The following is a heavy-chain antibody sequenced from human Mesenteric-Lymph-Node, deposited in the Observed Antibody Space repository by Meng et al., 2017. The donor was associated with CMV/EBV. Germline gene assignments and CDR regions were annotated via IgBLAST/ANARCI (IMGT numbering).Heavy chain of an antibody. D-gene: IGHD3-22*01. CDR2: IYSGGST. CDR3: ARDYYDSSGRAFDI. CDR1: GFTVSSNY. V-gene: IGHV3-53*01. J-gene: IGHJ3*02. Sequence: GESLKISCAASGFTVSSNYMSWVRRAPGKGLEWVSVIYSGGSTYYADSVKGRFTISRDNSKNTLYLQMNSLRAEDTAVYYCARDYYDSSGRAFDIWGQGTMVTVSS.